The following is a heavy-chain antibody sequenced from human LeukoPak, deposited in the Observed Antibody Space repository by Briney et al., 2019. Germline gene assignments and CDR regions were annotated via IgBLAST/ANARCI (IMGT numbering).Heavy chain of an antibody. Sequence: WESLKISCKGSRYSFTSYWIGWERQMPGKGLECMGIIYPGDSDTRYSPSFQDQVTISADKSISTAYLQWSSLKASDTAMYYCATWSGHFSIINYYSYYIDVWGKGTTVTVSS. J-gene: IGHJ6*03. CDR3: ATWSGHFSIINYYSYYIDV. V-gene: IGHV5-51*01. CDR2: IYPGDSDT. CDR1: RYSFTSYW. D-gene: IGHD3-3*01.